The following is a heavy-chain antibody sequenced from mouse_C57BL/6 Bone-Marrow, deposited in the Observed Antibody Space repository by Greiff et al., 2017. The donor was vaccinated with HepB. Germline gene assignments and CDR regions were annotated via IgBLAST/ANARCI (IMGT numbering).Heavy chain of an antibody. CDR3: ARHGWSGPWFAY. D-gene: IGHD2-3*01. Sequence: EVKLMESGGGLVKPGGSLKLSCAASGFTFSSYTMSWVRQTPEKRLEWVATISGGGGNTYYPDSVKGRFTISRDNAKNTLYLQMSSLRSEDTALYYCARHGWSGPWFAYWGQGTLVTVSA. J-gene: IGHJ3*01. CDR2: ISGGGGNT. CDR1: GFTFSSYT. V-gene: IGHV5-9*01.